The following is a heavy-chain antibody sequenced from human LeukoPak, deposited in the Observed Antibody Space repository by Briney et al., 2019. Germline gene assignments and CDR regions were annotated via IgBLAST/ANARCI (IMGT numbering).Heavy chain of an antibody. Sequence: GGSLRLSCAASGFSFSSYSMNWLRQAPGKGLERVSYIRSSSSPIYYADSVKGRFTISRDNAKYSLHLQMNSLGDEDTAVDYCTSDPHSLDYWGRGTLVTVSS. V-gene: IGHV3-48*02. CDR3: TSDPHSLDY. CDR1: GFSFSSYS. CDR2: IRSSSSPI. J-gene: IGHJ4*02.